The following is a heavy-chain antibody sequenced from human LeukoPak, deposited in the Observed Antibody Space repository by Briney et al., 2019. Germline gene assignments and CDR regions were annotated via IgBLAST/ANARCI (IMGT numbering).Heavy chain of an antibody. V-gene: IGHV3-30*18. Sequence: GGSLRLSCAAPGFTFSSYGMHWVRQAPGKGLEWVAVIPYDGSNKYYADSVKGRFTISRDNSKNTLYLQMNSLRAEDTAVYYCAKDRPGAAIDYWGQGTLVTVSS. D-gene: IGHD1-26*01. J-gene: IGHJ4*02. CDR1: GFTFSSYG. CDR3: AKDRPGAAIDY. CDR2: IPYDGSNK.